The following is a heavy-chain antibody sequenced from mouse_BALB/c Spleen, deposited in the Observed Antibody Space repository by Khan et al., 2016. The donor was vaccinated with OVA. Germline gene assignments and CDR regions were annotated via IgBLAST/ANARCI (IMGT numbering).Heavy chain of an antibody. CDR3: ARSGYDYFAY. J-gene: IGHJ3*01. V-gene: IGHV1-80*01. CDR2: IYPGDGNT. CDR1: GYAFSNYL. D-gene: IGHD2-14*01. Sequence: QVRLQQSGAELVRPGSSVKISCKASGYAFSNYLMNWVKQGPGQGLEWIGQIYPGDGNTNYNGKFKDKATLTADNSSTTAYMQLSSLTSEDSAVYCWARSGYDYFAYWGQGTLVTVSA.